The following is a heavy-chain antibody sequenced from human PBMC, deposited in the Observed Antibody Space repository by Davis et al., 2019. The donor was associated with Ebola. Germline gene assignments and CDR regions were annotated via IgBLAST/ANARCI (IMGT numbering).Heavy chain of an antibody. CDR1: GFTFSSYE. D-gene: IGHD2-8*02. V-gene: IGHV3-48*03. CDR2: ISSSGSTI. Sequence: GESLKISCAASGFTFSSYEMNWVCQAPGKGLEWVSYISSSGSTIYYADSVKGRFTISRDNAKNSLYLQMNSLRAEDTAVYYCARHLCTGGVCSYYFDYWGQGTLVTVSS. CDR3: ARHLCTGGVCSYYFDY. J-gene: IGHJ4*02.